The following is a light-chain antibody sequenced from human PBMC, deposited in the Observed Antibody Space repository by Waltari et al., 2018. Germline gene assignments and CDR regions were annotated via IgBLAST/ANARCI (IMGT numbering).Light chain of an antibody. CDR3: AAWDDSLNGWV. CDR2: NND. Sequence: QSVQTQPPSASGTPGQRVPISCSGSSSNIGRNTVNWYQQLPGTAPKLLIYNNDQRPSGVPDRFSGSKSGTSASLAISGLQSEDEADYYCAAWDDSLNGWVFGGGTKLTVL. CDR1: SSNIGRNT. V-gene: IGLV1-44*01. J-gene: IGLJ3*02.